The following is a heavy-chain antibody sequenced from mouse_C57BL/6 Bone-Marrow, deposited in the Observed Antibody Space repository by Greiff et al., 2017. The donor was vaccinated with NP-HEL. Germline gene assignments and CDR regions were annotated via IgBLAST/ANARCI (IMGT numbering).Heavy chain of an antibody. Sequence: EVQLQQSGAELVRPGASVKLSCTASGFNIKDYYMHWVKQRPEQGLEWIARIDPEDGDTEYAPKFQGKATMTADTSSNTAYLQLSSLTSEDTAVYYCTTYYSNSWFAYWGQGTLVTVSA. CDR3: TTYYSNSWFAY. D-gene: IGHD2-5*01. CDR2: IDPEDGDT. V-gene: IGHV14-1*01. J-gene: IGHJ3*01. CDR1: GFNIKDYY.